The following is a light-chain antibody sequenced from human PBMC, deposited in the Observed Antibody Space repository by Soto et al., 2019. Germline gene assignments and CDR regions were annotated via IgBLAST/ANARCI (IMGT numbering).Light chain of an antibody. CDR1: SSDVGGSDY. Sequence: QSALNQPASVSGSPGQSITISCTGTSSDVGGSDYVSWYQHHPHRAPKLLIYEVSYRPSGVSDRFSGSKSGNTASLTIFGLQAEDEADYYCSSYTSSNALEVFGIGTKLTVL. J-gene: IGLJ1*01. CDR2: EVS. CDR3: SSYTSSNALEV. V-gene: IGLV2-14*01.